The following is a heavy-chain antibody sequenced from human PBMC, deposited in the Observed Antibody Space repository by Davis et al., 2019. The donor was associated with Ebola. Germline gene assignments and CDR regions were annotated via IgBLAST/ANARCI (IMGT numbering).Heavy chain of an antibody. V-gene: IGHV3-30-3*01. Sequence: GESLKISCAASGFTFSSYAMHWVRQAPGKGLEWVAVISYDGSNKYYADSVKGRFTISRDNSKNTLYLQMNSLRAEDTAVYYCARGSVEQQLVRGLENFDYWGQGTLVTVSS. CDR1: GFTFSSYA. J-gene: IGHJ4*02. CDR3: ARGSVEQQLVRGLENFDY. CDR2: ISYDGSNK. D-gene: IGHD6-13*01.